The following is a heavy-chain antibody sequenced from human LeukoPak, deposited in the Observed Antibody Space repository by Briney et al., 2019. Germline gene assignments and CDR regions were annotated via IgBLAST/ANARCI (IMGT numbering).Heavy chain of an antibody. Sequence: GGSLRLSCAAAGFTFRSYWMYWVRQAPGKGLVWVSRISSDGTTITYADSVKGRFTISRDNSKNTLYLQMNSLRAEDTAVYYCAKDTYDSSWSYFAYWGQGTLVTVSS. V-gene: IGHV3-74*03. CDR2: ISSDGTTI. D-gene: IGHD6-13*01. CDR3: AKDTYDSSWSYFAY. CDR1: GFTFRSYW. J-gene: IGHJ4*02.